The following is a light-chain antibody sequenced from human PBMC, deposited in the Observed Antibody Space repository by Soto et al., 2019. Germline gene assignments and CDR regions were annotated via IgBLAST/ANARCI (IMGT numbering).Light chain of an antibody. Sequence: EIVLTQSPGTLSLSPGERATLSCRASQSISSSYLAWYQQKPGQAPRLLIYAASSRATGIPDRFSGSGSGTDFTLTISRLEPEEFAGYYCQQYGSSSYSFGQGTQLEIK. CDR1: QSISSSY. J-gene: IGKJ2*03. CDR2: AAS. V-gene: IGKV3-20*01. CDR3: QQYGSSSYS.